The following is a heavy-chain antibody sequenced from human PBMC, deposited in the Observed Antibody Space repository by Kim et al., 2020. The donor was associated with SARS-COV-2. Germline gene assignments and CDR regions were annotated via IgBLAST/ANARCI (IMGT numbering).Heavy chain of an antibody. J-gene: IGHJ6*02. Sequence: GGSLRLSCAASGFTFSSYGMHWVRQAPGKGLEWVAVISYDGSNKYYADSVKGRFTISRDNSKNTLYLQMNSLRPEDTAVYYCAREGGYVLLWFENYGMDVWGQGTTVTVSS. CDR1: GFTFSSYG. CDR2: ISYDGSNK. D-gene: IGHD3-10*01. V-gene: IGHV3-33*05. CDR3: AREGGYVLLWFENYGMDV.